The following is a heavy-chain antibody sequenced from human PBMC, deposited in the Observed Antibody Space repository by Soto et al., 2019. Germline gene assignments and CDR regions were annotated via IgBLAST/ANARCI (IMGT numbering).Heavy chain of an antibody. V-gene: IGHV4-59*01. Sequence: PSETLSLTCTVSGGSISGYYWTWIRQPPGKGLEWIGYIFYSGVTNYNPSLKSRVTLSVDTSKNQFSLKLGSVTAADTAVYYCARVGSSGWSPDYWGRGTLVTVSS. CDR2: IFYSGVT. CDR3: ARVGSSGWSPDY. CDR1: GGSISGYY. D-gene: IGHD6-19*01. J-gene: IGHJ4*02.